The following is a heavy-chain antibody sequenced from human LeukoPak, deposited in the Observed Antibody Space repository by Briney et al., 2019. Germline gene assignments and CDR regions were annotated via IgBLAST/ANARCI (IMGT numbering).Heavy chain of an antibody. CDR3: ARRGYSFEWFDP. Sequence: GESLKISCKGSGYSFSTYWIGWVRQMPGRGPEWMGTICPGDSDTRYSPAFQGQVTISADKFISTAYLQWRSLKASDSAMYYCARRGYSFEWFDPWGQGTLVTVSS. CDR1: GYSFSTYW. J-gene: IGHJ5*02. D-gene: IGHD5-18*01. V-gene: IGHV5-51*01. CDR2: ICPGDSDT.